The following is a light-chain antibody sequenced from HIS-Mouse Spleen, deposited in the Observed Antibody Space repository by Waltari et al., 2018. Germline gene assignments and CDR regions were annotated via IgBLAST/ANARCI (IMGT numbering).Light chain of an antibody. J-gene: IGLJ1*01. CDR1: SSAVGGYNY. V-gene: IGLV2-11*01. CDR3: CSYAGSYVYV. Sequence: QSALTQPRSVSGSPGQSVTISCTGTSSAVGGYNYVSWYQQHPGKAPNLMIYDVSTRPSGVPDRFSGSKSGNTASLPIAGLQAEDEADYYCCSYAGSYVYVFGTGTKVTVL. CDR2: DVS.